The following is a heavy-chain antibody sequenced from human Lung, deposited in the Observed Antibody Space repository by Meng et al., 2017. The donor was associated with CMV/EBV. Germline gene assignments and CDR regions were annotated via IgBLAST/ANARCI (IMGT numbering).Heavy chain of an antibody. CDR3: AKFRGGIYYGYYFDY. Sequence: ETLSLXCAASGFTFSNIAMAWVRQAPGKGLEWVSGISNTGGNTYYADSVKGRFTISRDNSKNTLYLQMNSLRAEDTAVYYCAKFRGGIYYGYYFDYWGQGXLVTVSS. CDR1: GFTFSNIA. D-gene: IGHD1-26*01. CDR2: ISNTGGNT. V-gene: IGHV3-23*01. J-gene: IGHJ4*02.